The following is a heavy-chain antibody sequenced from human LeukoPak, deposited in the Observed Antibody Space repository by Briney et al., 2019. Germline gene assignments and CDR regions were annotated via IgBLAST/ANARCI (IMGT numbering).Heavy chain of an antibody. CDR3: ARSLEYCNGGNCYLVY. CDR2: INPNTGAT. Sequence: ASVKVSCKASGYTFTDYYMHWVRQAPGQGLEWMGWINPNTGATNYAQNLQGRVTMTRDTSIGTAYMERIRLTYDDTAVYFCARSLEYCNGGNCYLVYWGQGTLVTVSS. D-gene: IGHD2-15*01. V-gene: IGHV1-2*02. J-gene: IGHJ4*02. CDR1: GYTFTDYY.